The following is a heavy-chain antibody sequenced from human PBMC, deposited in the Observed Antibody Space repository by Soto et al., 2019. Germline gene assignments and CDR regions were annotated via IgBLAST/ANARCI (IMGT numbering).Heavy chain of an antibody. Sequence: PSETLSLTCTVSGGSISSSSYYWGWIRQPPGKGLEWIGSIYYSGSTYYNPSLKSRVTISVDTSKNQFSLKLSSVTAADTAVYYCARLNIVVVPAAPIYWGQGTLVTVSS. CDR3: ARLNIVVVPAAPIY. V-gene: IGHV4-39*01. D-gene: IGHD2-2*01. CDR2: IYYSGST. J-gene: IGHJ4*02. CDR1: GGSISSSSYY.